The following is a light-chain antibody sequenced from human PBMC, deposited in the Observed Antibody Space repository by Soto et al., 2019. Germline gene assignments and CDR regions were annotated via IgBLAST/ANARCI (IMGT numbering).Light chain of an antibody. V-gene: IGKV1-5*01. Sequence: DIQMTQSPSTLSASVGDRVTITCLASQSISSWLAWYQQKPGKAPKLLIYDASSLESGVPSRFSGSGSGTECTLTISSLQPDDFATYYCQHYNSYSEAFGQGTKVDI. J-gene: IGKJ1*01. CDR3: QHYNSYSEA. CDR2: DAS. CDR1: QSISSW.